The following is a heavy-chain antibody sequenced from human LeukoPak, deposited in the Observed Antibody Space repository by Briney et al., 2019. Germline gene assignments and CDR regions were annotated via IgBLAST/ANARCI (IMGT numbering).Heavy chain of an antibody. J-gene: IGHJ4*02. V-gene: IGHV1-24*01. Sequence: ASVKVSCKVSGYTLTELSMHWVQQAPGKGLEWMGGFDPEDGETIYAQKFQGRVTMTEDTSTDTAYMELSSLRSEDTAVYYCATDVYCSSTSCPGDYWGQGTLVTVSS. CDR2: FDPEDGET. CDR1: GYTLTELS. D-gene: IGHD2-2*01. CDR3: ATDVYCSSTSCPGDY.